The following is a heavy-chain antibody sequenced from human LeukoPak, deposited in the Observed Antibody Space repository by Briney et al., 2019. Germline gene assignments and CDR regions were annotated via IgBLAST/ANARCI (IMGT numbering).Heavy chain of an antibody. J-gene: IGHJ4*02. Sequence: ASVKVSCKASGYTFTSYTMNWVRQAPGQGLEWMGWINTNTGNPTYAQGFTGRFVFSLDTSVSTAYLQISSLKPEDTAVYYCARAGYCSAAGCRLWAYWGQGTLVTVSS. CDR2: INTNTGNP. V-gene: IGHV7-4-1*02. CDR3: ARAGYCSAAGCRLWAY. CDR1: GYTFTSYT. D-gene: IGHD2-15*01.